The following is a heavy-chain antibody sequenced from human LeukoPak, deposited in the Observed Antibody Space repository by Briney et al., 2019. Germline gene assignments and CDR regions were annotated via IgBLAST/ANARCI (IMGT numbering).Heavy chain of an antibody. J-gene: IGHJ5*02. Sequence: SETLSLTCTVSGXSVSSGSFYWSWIRQPPGKGLEWIGYIYYSGGTKYNPSLNSRVTISIDTSNNQFSLKLNSATAADTAVYYCARDDVPYSAWGQGTLVTVS. V-gene: IGHV4-61*01. CDR1: GXSVSSGSFY. D-gene: IGHD2-15*01. CDR3: ARDDVPYSA. CDR2: IYYSGGT.